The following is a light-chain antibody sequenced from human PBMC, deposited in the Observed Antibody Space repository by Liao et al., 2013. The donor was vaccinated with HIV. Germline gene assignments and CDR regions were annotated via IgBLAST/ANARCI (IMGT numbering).Light chain of an antibody. V-gene: IGLV3-1*01. J-gene: IGLJ2*01. CDR1: RLGDKY. CDR2: EDT. CDR3: QAWDRNTAI. Sequence: SYHLTQPPSVSVPPGQTATITCSGERLGDKYASWYQQKSGQSPVLVIYEDTKRPAGIPERFSGSNSGNTATLTISGTQPMDEADYYCQAWDRNTAIFGGGTKLTVL.